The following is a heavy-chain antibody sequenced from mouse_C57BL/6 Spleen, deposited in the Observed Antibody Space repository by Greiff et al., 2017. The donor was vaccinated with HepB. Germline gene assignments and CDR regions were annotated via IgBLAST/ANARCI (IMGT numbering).Heavy chain of an antibody. CDR1: GYTFTDYY. V-gene: IGHV1-19*01. D-gene: IGHD1-1*01. J-gene: IGHJ2*01. Sequence: EVQLQQSGPVLVKPGASVKMSCKASGYTFTDYYMNWVKQSHGKSLEWIGVINPYNGGTSYNQKFKGKATLTVDKSSSTAYMELNSLTSEDSAVYYCARGVYYYGSSSLGYWGQGTTLTVSS. CDR2: INPYNGGT. CDR3: ARGVYYYGSSSLGY.